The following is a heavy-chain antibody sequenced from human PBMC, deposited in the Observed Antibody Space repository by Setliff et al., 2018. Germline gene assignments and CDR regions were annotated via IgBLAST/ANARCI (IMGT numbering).Heavy chain of an antibody. V-gene: IGHV7-4-1*02. J-gene: IGHJ6*03. CDR3: ARGSRFGTIVCRGDYYLDV. Sequence: ASVKVACKGAGYTFSTYAIIWMRQAPGQGLEWMGWINTNTGNPSYAQGFTGRFVFSLDTSVSTAYPQISSLKAEDTAIYYCARGSRFGTIVCRGDYYLDVWGKGTTVTSP. D-gene: IGHD2-8*01. CDR1: GYTFSTYA. CDR2: INTNTGNP.